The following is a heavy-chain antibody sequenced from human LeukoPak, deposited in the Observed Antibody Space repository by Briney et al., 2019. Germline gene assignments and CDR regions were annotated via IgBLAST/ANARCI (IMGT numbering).Heavy chain of an antibody. Sequence: SETLSLTCAVSGGSISSGDYSWSWIRQPPGKGLEWIGYIYHSGSTYYNPSLKSRVTISVDRSKNQFSLKLSSVPAADTAVYYCSRVGYDDYYFDYWGPGTLVPVSS. CDR3: SRVGYDDYYFDY. J-gene: IGHJ4*02. D-gene: IGHD5-12*01. CDR2: IYHSGST. CDR1: GGSISSGDYS. V-gene: IGHV4-30-2*01.